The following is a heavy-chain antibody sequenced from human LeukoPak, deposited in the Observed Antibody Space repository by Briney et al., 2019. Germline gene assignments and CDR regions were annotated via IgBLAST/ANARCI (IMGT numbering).Heavy chain of an antibody. D-gene: IGHD6-6*01. CDR1: EFTFSSYA. CDR3: AKGTAARPIYYYYMDV. Sequence: PGGSLRLSCAASEFTFSSYAMSWVRQAPGKGLEWVSAISGSGGSTYYADSVKGRFTISRDNSKNTLYLQMNSLRAEDTAVYYCAKGTAARPIYYYYMDVWGKGTTVTVSS. CDR2: ISGSGGST. J-gene: IGHJ6*03. V-gene: IGHV3-23*01.